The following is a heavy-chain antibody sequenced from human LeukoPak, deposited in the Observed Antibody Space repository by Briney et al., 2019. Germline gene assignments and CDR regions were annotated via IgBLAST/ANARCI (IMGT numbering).Heavy chain of an antibody. V-gene: IGHV4-34*01. CDR2: INHSGST. CDR1: GESFSGYY. J-gene: IGHJ3*02. Sequence: SETLSLTCAVYGESFSGYYWSWIRQPPGKGLEWIGEINHSGSTNYNPSLKSRVTISVDTSKNQFSLKLSSVTAADTAVYYCAIPAARRTAYAFDIWGQGTMVTVSS. D-gene: IGHD6-6*01. CDR3: AIPAARRTAYAFDI.